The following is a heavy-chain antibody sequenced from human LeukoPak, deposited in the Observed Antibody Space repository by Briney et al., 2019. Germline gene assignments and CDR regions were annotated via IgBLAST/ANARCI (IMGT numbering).Heavy chain of an antibody. CDR3: AKDRQPYCSGGACLYGLEV. V-gene: IGHV3-23*01. D-gene: IGHD2-15*01. J-gene: IGHJ6*02. CDR1: GFTFTSYA. CDR2: ISGSAAST. Sequence: GRSRRLSCAASGFTFTSYAMAWVRQAPGRGLEWVSSISGSAASTYYADSVKGRFTISRDTSKNTLHLQMNSLRAEDTAVYFCAKDRQPYCSGGACLYGLEVWGQGTTVTVSS.